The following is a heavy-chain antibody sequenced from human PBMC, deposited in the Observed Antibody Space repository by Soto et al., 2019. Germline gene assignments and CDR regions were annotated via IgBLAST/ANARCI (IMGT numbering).Heavy chain of an antibody. Sequence: SEILSLTCAVSGGSISSGGYSWSWIRQPPGKGLEWIGYIYHSGSTYYNPSLKSRVTISVDRSKNQFSLKLSSVTAADTAVYYCASSPAETTVTARFDYWGQGTLVTVSS. CDR1: GGSISSGGYS. CDR3: ASSPAETTVTARFDY. D-gene: IGHD4-17*01. V-gene: IGHV4-30-2*01. CDR2: IYHSGST. J-gene: IGHJ4*02.